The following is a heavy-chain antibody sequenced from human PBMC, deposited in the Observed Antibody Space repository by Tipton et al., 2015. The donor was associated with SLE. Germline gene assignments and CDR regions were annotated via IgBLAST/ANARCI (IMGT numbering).Heavy chain of an antibody. CDR3: ATSPLTV. CDR1: GGFIGSSSYY. V-gene: IGHV4-39*07. CDR2: VSYLGST. Sequence: TLSLTCSVSGGFIGSSSYYWGWFRHPPGKGLEWIGSVSYLGSTSYNATLESRVTISIDTSKKHFSLKLSSVTAADTAVYYCATSPLTVWGQGTLVTVSS. J-gene: IGHJ4*02.